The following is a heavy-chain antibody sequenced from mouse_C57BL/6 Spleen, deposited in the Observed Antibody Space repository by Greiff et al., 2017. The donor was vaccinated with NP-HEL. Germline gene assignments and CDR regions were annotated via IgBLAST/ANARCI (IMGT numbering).Heavy chain of an antibody. D-gene: IGHD1-1*01. CDR2: IRSKSSNYAT. Sequence: EVQLVESGGGLVQPKGSLKLSCAASGFTFNTYAMHWVRQAPGKGLEWVARIRSKSSNYATYYADSVKDRFTISRDDSQSMLYLQMNNLKTEDTAMYYCVRDEDYYGSSHFDYWGQGTTLTVSS. J-gene: IGHJ2*01. V-gene: IGHV10-3*01. CDR3: VRDEDYYGSSHFDY. CDR1: GFTFNTYA.